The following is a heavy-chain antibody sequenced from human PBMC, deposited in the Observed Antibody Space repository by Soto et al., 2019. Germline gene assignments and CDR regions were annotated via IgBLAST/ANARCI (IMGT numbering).Heavy chain of an antibody. CDR1: GYTFPSYG. V-gene: IGHV1-18*01. Sequence: ASVKVSCKPSGYTFPSYGIRWVRQAPGQGLEWTGWISAYNCNTNYAQKLQGRVTMATDTSTSTASMELRRLRSDDTAVYYCAFCLLRCCSGGSCFASMDIWGQGTMVTVS. J-gene: IGHJ6*02. CDR2: ISAYNCNT. D-gene: IGHD2-15*01. CDR3: AFCLLRCCSGGSCFASMDI.